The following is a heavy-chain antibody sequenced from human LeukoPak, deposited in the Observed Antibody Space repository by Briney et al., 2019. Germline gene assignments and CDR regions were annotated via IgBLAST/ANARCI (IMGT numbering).Heavy chain of an antibody. J-gene: IGHJ5*01. CDR3: ARDRGGYSSSWYDS. CDR1: GDSISSYY. V-gene: IGHV4-59*01. CDR2: IYYGGST. D-gene: IGHD6-13*01. Sequence: PSETLSLTCTVSGDSISSYYWSWIRQPPGKGLEWIGYIYYGGSTNYNPSLKSRVTISVDTSKNQFSVKLSSVTAADTAVYYCARDRGGYSSSWYDSWGQGTLVTVSS.